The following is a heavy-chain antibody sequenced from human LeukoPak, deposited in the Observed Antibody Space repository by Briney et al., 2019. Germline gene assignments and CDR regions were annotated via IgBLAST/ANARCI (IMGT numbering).Heavy chain of an antibody. CDR2: ISVSGGGT. CDR1: GFTFSSYA. CDR3: AKMAVAAKDPYYFDF. D-gene: IGHD6-19*01. V-gene: IGHV3-23*01. J-gene: IGHJ4*02. Sequence: GGSLRLSCAASGFTFSSYAMSWVRQAPGKGLEWVSAISVSGGGTYYADPVKGRFTISRDNSKNTLYLQMNSLRAEDTAVYYCAKMAVAAKDPYYFDFGGQGTLVSVST.